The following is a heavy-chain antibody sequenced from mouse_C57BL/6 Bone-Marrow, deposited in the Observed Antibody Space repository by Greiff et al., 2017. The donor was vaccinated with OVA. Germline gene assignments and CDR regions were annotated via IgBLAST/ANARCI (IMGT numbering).Heavy chain of an antibody. CDR2: ISDGGSYT. CDR1: GFTFSSYA. V-gene: IGHV5-4*01. J-gene: IGHJ4*01. Sequence: DVMLVESGGGLVKPGGSLKLSCAASGFTFSSYAMSWVRQTPEKRLEWVATISDGGSYTYYPDNVTGRFTISRDNAKNNLYLQMSHLKSEDTAMYYCARDFCYYGSSYAMDYWGQGTSVTVSS. CDR3: ARDFCYYGSSYAMDY. D-gene: IGHD1-1*01.